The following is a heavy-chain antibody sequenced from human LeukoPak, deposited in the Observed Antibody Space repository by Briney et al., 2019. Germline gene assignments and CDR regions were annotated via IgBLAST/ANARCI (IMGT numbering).Heavy chain of an antibody. V-gene: IGHV4-34*12. D-gene: IGHD2-2*01. CDR1: GGSFRGYY. CDR2: IVQDGRT. Sequence: PSETLSLTCSVYGGSFRGYYWTWFRHSPGKGRGGMAEIVQDGRTNYSPLLESRLTLSVDASKNQFSLKLRSVTAADTAIYFCARGSVFMGYASFDFWGQGVLVTVSS. CDR3: ARGSVFMGYASFDF. J-gene: IGHJ4*02.